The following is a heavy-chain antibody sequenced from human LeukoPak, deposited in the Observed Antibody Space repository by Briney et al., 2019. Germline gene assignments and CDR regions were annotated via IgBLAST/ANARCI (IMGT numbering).Heavy chain of an antibody. V-gene: IGHV3-7*01. J-gene: IGHJ5*02. Sequence: GGSLRLSCAASGFTFSSYWTSWVRQAPGKGLEWVANINQDGSQKYYVDSVRGRFTISRDNAKNSLYLQMNSLRAEDTTVYYCARALYYYGSGENWFDPWGQGTLVTVSS. D-gene: IGHD3-10*01. CDR3: ARALYYYGSGENWFDP. CDR2: INQDGSQK. CDR1: GFTFSSYW.